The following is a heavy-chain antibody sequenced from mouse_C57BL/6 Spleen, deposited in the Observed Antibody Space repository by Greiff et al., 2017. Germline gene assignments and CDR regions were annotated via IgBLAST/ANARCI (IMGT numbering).Heavy chain of an antibody. D-gene: IGHD2-5*01. CDR3: ATAYYSKRNYAMDY. J-gene: IGHJ4*01. Sequence: QVQLQQSGPGLVQPSQSLSITCTVSGFSLTSYGVHWVRQSPGKGLEWLGVIWSGGSTDYNAAFISRLSISKDNSKSKVFFKMNSLQADDTAIYYCATAYYSKRNYAMDYWGQGTSVTVSS. V-gene: IGHV2-2*01. CDR2: IWSGGST. CDR1: GFSLTSYG.